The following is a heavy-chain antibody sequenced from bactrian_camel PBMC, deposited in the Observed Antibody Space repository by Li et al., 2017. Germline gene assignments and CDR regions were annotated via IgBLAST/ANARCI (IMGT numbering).Heavy chain of an antibody. Sequence: QLVESGGGSVQAGGSLKLSCEMSGYTYTSKPCMGWFRQSPGKEREEIAVIDSDGDTTYAESVKGRFTISRDNDRSMLYLQMNSLGPDDTAMYYCAKMGQCGHTWSWSSVGDDYGQGTQVTVS. J-gene: IGHJ4*01. CDR1: GYTYTSKP. D-gene: IGHD8*01. CDR2: IDSDGDT. V-gene: IGHV3S53*01. CDR3: AKMGQCGHTWSWSSVGDD.